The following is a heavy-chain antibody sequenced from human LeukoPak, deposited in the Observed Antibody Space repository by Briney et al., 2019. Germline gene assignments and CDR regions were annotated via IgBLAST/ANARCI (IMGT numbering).Heavy chain of an antibody. CDR1: GFMFSAYG. J-gene: IGHJ6*02. V-gene: IGHV3-30*18. D-gene: IGHD3-10*01. CDR2: TSYDGGNT. Sequence: GGSLRLSCAASGFMFSAYGMHWVRQAPGKGLEWLAVTSYDGGNTYYAASVKGRFTISRDNSNYTLDLQMNSLRAEDTAVYYCAKDSSSGSSYYFHGMDVWGQGTTVTVSS. CDR3: AKDSSSGSSYYFHGMDV.